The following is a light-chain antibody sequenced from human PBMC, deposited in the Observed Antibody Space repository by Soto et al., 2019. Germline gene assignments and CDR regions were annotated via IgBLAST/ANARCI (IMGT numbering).Light chain of an antibody. CDR1: QSISSW. Sequence: DIQMTQSPSTLSASVGDRVTITCRASQSISSWLAWYQQKPGKAPKLLIYKASSLQSGVPLRFSGSESGTEFTLTISSLPPDDFASYYCQQYFGYPLTFGQGTKVEIK. CDR2: KAS. J-gene: IGKJ1*01. CDR3: QQYFGYPLT. V-gene: IGKV1-5*03.